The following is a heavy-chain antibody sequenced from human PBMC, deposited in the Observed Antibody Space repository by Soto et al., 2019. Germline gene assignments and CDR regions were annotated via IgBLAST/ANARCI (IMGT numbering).Heavy chain of an antibody. D-gene: IGHD5-12*01. V-gene: IGHV1-2*02. CDR1: GYTFTGYY. J-gene: IGHJ4*02. CDR3: ARVGGRGYSGYARVYHYVDY. Sequence: ASVKVSCKASGYTFTGYYMHWVRQAPGQGLEWMGWINPNSGGTNYAQKFQGRVTMTRDTSISTAYMELSRLRSDDTAVYYCARVGGRGYSGYARVYHYVDYWGQGTLVTVSS. CDR2: INPNSGGT.